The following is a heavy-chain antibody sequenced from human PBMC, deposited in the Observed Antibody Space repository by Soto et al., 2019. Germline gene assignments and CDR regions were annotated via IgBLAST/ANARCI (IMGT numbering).Heavy chain of an antibody. J-gene: IGHJ4*02. D-gene: IGHD2-15*01. V-gene: IGHV3-23*01. Sequence: PGGSLRLACAASGFTFSSYAMSWVRQAPGKGLEWVSAISGSSGSTYYADSVKGRFTISRDNSKNTLYLQMNSLRAEDTAVYYCAKNLYFGYCSGGSCYTFDYWGQGT. CDR3: AKNLYFGYCSGGSCYTFDY. CDR1: GFTFSSYA. CDR2: ISGSSGST.